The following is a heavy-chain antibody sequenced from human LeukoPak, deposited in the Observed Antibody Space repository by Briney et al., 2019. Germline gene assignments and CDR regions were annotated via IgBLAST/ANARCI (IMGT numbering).Heavy chain of an antibody. V-gene: IGHV3-53*01. D-gene: IGHD3-22*01. CDR1: GFTVSSNY. CDR3: EYYDSSGYSGGDY. Sequence: GGSLRLSCAASGFTVSSNYMSWVRQAPGKGLEWVSVIYSGGSTYYADSVKGRFTISRDNSKNTLYLQMNSLRAEDTAVYYCEYYDSSGYSGGDYWGQGTLVTVSS. CDR2: IYSGGST. J-gene: IGHJ4*02.